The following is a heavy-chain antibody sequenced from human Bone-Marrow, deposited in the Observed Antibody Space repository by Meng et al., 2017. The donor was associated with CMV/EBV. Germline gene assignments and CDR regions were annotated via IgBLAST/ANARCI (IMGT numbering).Heavy chain of an antibody. J-gene: IGHJ6*02. CDR1: GYTFTGYY. D-gene: IGHD2-2*01. CDR2: ISAYNGNT. V-gene: IGHV1-18*04. CDR3: ARDRDCSSTSCYSSVLPILYYYYYYGMDV. Sequence: ASVKVSCKASGYTFTGYYMHWVRQAPGQGLEWMGWISAYNGNTNYAQKLQGRVTMTTDTSTSTAYMELRSLRSDDTAVYYCARDRDCSSTSCYSSVLPILYYYYYYGMDVWGQGTTVTVSS.